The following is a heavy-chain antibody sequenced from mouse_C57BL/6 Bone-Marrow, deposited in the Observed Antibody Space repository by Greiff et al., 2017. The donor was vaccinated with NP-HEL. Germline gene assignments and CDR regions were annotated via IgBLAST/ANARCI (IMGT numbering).Heavy chain of an antibody. CDR2: IYPSDSET. CDR1: GYTFTSYW. V-gene: IGHV1-61*01. J-gene: IGHJ2*01. Sequence: VQLQQPGAELVRPGSSVKLSCKASGYTFTSYWMDWVKQRPGQGLEWIGNIYPSDSETHYNQKFKDKATLTVDKSSSTAYMQLSSLTSEDSAVYYCARRIYYDYDLPFGHWGQGTTLTVSS. D-gene: IGHD2-4*01. CDR3: ARRIYYDYDLPFGH.